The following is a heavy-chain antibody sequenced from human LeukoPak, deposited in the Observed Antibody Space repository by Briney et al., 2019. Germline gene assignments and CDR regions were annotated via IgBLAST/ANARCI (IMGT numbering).Heavy chain of an antibody. J-gene: IGHJ4*02. CDR1: GFPFIEYS. Sequence: GGSLRLSCTASGFPFIEYSMNWVRQAPGKGLEWISYIGIDSGNAKYADSVRGRFTISADKAKNSLYLQMNSLRVEDTAVYYCARDHNYAFDNWGQGTLVSVAS. CDR3: ARDHNYAFDN. CDR2: IGIDSGNA. D-gene: IGHD1-1*01. V-gene: IGHV3-48*01.